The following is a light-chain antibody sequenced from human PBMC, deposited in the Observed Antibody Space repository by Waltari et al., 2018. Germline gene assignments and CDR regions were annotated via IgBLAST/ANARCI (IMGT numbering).Light chain of an antibody. V-gene: IGKV4-1*01. J-gene: IGKJ3*01. CDR1: QSILSSSNKKNK. CDR3: QQNNSSPFT. Sequence: IVMTQSPDSLAVSLGARATINCKSSQSILSSSNKKNKLLWYQQRRGQPPKLLIYWASRRKAGVPGRCSGSGSGADFTLTSSSLQVEDVAVYCCQQNNSSPFTFGPGTKVDIK. CDR2: WAS.